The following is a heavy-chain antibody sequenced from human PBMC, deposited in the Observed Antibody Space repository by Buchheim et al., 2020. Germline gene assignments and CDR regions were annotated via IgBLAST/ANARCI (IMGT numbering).Heavy chain of an antibody. CDR1: GFTFSRHA. CDR2: ISGSGTST. CDR3: VKRFCSGVSCSPRHFDY. D-gene: IGHD2-15*01. Sequence: EVQLLQSGGGLVQPGGSLRLSCAASGFTFSRHAMNWVRQAPGKGLEWVSVISGSGTSTIYADSVKGRFTVSRDNSENTLFLQMNTLSAEDTAVYYCVKRFCSGVSCSPRHFDYWGQGTL. V-gene: IGHV3-23*01. J-gene: IGHJ4*02.